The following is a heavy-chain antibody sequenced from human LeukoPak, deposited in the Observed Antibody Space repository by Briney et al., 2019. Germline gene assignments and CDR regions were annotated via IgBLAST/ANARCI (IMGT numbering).Heavy chain of an antibody. V-gene: IGHV1-69*04. CDR2: IIPILGIA. CDR1: GGTFSSYA. J-gene: IGHJ4*02. D-gene: IGHD3-10*01. Sequence: ASVKVSCKASGGTFSSYAISWVRQAPGQGLEWMGRIIPILGIANYAQKFQGRVTITADKSTSTAYMELSSLRSEDTAVYYCLYGSGSYYKGRYFDYWGQGTLVTVSS. CDR3: LYGSGSYYKGRYFDY.